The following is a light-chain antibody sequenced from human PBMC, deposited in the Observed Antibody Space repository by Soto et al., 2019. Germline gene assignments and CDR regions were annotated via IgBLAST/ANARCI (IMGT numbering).Light chain of an antibody. CDR3: QQYSSYWT. Sequence: DIQMTQSPSTLSASVGDRVTITCRASQSISSRLAWDQQKPGKAPKLLIYDASSLESGVPSRFRGSGSGTEFTLSMSSVQLDVFATCYCQQYSSYWTFGEGTKVGIK. J-gene: IGKJ1*01. CDR1: QSISSR. CDR2: DAS. V-gene: IGKV1-5*01.